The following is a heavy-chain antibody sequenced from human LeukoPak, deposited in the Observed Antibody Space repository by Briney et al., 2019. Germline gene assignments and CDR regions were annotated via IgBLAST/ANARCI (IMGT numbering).Heavy chain of an antibody. CDR3: ARDYDYVWGSYRYAWFDP. D-gene: IGHD3-16*02. V-gene: IGHV1-2*04. Sequence: ASVKVSCKASGYTLTGYYMHWVRQAPGQGLEWMGWINPNSGGTNYAQKFQGWVTMTRDTSISTAYMELSRLRSEDTAVYYCARDYDYVWGSYRYAWFDPWGQGTLVTVSS. CDR2: INPNSGGT. CDR1: GYTLTGYY. J-gene: IGHJ5*02.